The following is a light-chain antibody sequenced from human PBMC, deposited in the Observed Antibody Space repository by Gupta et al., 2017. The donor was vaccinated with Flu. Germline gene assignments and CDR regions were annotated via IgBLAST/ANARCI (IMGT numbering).Light chain of an antibody. CDR2: ENN. CDR1: SSTCGYNF. CDR3: ATWDNNGRGV. Sequence: GSSSTCGYNFVSWYQHTTGTATKLIIYENNKRTSGLPERFSGSKSGTTAALAITGRQTGDVADYLCATWDNNGRGVFGGGTKLTVL. J-gene: IGLJ2*01. V-gene: IGLV1-51*01.